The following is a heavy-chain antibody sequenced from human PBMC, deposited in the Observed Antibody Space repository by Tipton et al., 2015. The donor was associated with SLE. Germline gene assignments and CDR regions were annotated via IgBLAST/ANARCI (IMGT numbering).Heavy chain of an antibody. V-gene: IGHV3-48*03. CDR1: GFTFSSYE. Sequence: SLRLSCAASGFTFSSYEMNWVRQAPGKGLEWISYISTSGTTTHHADSVRGRFIISRDNAKSSLYLQMNSPRVEDTAVYYCAGEGVAVSGTVLDHWGQGVLVTVSS. CDR2: ISTSGTTT. D-gene: IGHD6-19*01. J-gene: IGHJ4*02. CDR3: AGEGVAVSGTVLDH.